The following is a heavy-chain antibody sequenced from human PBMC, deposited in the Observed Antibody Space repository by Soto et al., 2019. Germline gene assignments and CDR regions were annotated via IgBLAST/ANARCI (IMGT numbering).Heavy chain of an antibody. J-gene: IGHJ4*02. CDR1: GGSISSYY. D-gene: IGHD1-20*01. Sequence: SETLSLTCTVSGGSISSYYWSWIRQPPGKGLEWIGYIYYSGSTNYNPSLKSRVTISVDTSKNQFSLKLSSVTAADTAVYYCASNSTPDPLFDYLGQVTLVTFSS. CDR3: ASNSTPDPLFDY. V-gene: IGHV4-59*01. CDR2: IYYSGST.